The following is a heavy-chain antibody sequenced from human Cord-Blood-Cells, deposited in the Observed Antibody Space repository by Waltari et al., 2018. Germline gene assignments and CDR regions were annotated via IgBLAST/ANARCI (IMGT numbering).Heavy chain of an antibody. CDR1: VDSVASNSPA. CDR3: ARDTGDYNLFDY. J-gene: IGHJ4*02. Sequence: QVQLQQAGPGLVKPSQTLSLTCVISVDSVASNSPAWNWIRQYPSRGLEWLGRTYYRSKWYNDYAVSVKSRITINPDTSKNQFSLQLNSVTPEDTAVYYCARDTGDYNLFDYWGQGTLVTVSS. D-gene: IGHD4-17*01. V-gene: IGHV6-1*01. CDR2: TYYRSKWYN.